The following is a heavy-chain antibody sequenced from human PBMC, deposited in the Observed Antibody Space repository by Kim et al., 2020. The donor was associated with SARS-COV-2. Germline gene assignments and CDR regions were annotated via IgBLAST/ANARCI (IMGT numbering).Heavy chain of an antibody. CDR2: IKSKSDGGIT. CDR1: GFTFSNAW. J-gene: IGHJ4*02. Sequence: GGSLRLSCAASGFTFSNAWMSWVRQAPGKGLEWVGRIKSKSDGGITDYAAPVKGRSTISRDDSKNTLYLQMNSLKTEDTAVYYCTTGVGATPYFGYWGQGPLVTVSS. D-gene: IGHD1-26*01. CDR3: TTGVGATPYFGY. V-gene: IGHV3-15*01.